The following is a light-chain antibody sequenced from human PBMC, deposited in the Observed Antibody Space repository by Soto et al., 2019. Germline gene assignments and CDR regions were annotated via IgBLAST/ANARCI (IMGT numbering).Light chain of an antibody. CDR1: QSVSSN. CDR2: GAS. J-gene: IGKJ4*01. Sequence: EIVMTQSPATLSVSPGERATLSCRASQSVSSNLAWYQQKPGQAPRLLIYGASTRATGIPARFSGSGSGTEFTQTISSLQSEDFAVYYCQQYNNWPPLTFGGGTKVEIK. CDR3: QQYNNWPPLT. V-gene: IGKV3-15*01.